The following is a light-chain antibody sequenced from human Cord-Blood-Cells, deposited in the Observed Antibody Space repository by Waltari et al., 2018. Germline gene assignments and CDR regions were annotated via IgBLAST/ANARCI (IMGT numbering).Light chain of an antibody. CDR1: QSVSSY. V-gene: IGKV3-11*01. CDR3: QQRSNWPPT. CDR2: DAS. Sequence: LSLSPGERATLSCRASQSVSSYLAWYQQKPGQAPRLLIYDASNRATGIPARFSGSGSGTDFTLTISSLEPEDFAVYYCQQRSNWPPTFGQGTKVEIK. J-gene: IGKJ1*01.